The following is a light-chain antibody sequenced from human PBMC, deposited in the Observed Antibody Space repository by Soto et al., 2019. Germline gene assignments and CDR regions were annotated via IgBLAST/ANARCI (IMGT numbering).Light chain of an antibody. Sequence: EIVMTQSPVTLSVSPGERATLSCRASQSVSSNLAWYQQKPGQAPRLLIYGASTRATGIPARFSGSGSGTDFTLTISLQSEDFAVYYCQQYNYWPRTFGQGIKVEIK. V-gene: IGKV3-15*01. CDR3: QQYNYWPRT. CDR2: GAS. J-gene: IGKJ1*01. CDR1: QSVSSN.